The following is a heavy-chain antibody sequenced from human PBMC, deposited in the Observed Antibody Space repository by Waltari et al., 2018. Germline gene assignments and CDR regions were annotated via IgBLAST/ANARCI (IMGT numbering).Heavy chain of an antibody. CDR3: ARAMVDDYYFDY. CDR1: GCTFSSYA. D-gene: IGHD3-10*01. CDR2: IFPIFGTA. V-gene: IGHV1-69*08. J-gene: IGHJ4*02. Sequence: QVQLVPSGAVVKQPGSSVKVSCKASGCTFSSYAISWVRQAPGQGLEWMGRIFPIFGTANYAQKFQDRVMMTADKCTSTAYMELSSLRSEDTAVYYCARAMVDDYYFDYWGQGTLVTVSS.